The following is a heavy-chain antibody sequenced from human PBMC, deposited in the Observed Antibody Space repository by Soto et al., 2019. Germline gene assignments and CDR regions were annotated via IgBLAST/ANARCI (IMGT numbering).Heavy chain of an antibody. Sequence: SETLSLTCAVYGGSFSGYYWSWIRQPPGKGLEWIGEINHSGSTNYNPPLKSRVTISVDTSKNQFSLKLSSVTAADTAVYYCARGRRAFAARLFDYWGQGTLVTVSS. V-gene: IGHV4-34*01. D-gene: IGHD6-6*01. CDR2: INHSGST. CDR3: ARGRRAFAARLFDY. CDR1: GGSFSGYY. J-gene: IGHJ4*02.